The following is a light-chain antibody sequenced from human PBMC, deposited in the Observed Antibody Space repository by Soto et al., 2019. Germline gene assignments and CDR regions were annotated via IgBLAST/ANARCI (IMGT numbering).Light chain of an antibody. Sequence: DIAMTQSPDSLAVSLGERATINCKSSQSVLFSSNNKNYLAWYQQKPGQPPKLLIYWASTRESGVPNRFSGSGSGTDFTLTISSLQAEDVAVYYCQQSYSTPITFGQGTRLEIK. V-gene: IGKV4-1*01. CDR2: WAS. CDR3: QQSYSTPIT. CDR1: QSVLFSSNNKNY. J-gene: IGKJ5*01.